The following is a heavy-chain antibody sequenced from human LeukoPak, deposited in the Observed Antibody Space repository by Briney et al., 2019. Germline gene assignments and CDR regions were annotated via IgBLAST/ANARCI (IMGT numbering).Heavy chain of an antibody. CDR2: ISAYNGNT. Sequence: ASVKVSCKASGYTFTSYGISWVRQAPGQGLEWMGWISAYNGNTNYAQKLQGRVTMTTDTSTSTAYMELRSLRSDDTAVYYCARDGTYCGGDCYPYNWFDPWGQGTLVTASS. CDR3: ARDGTYCGGDCYPYNWFDP. D-gene: IGHD2-21*02. CDR1: GYTFTSYG. J-gene: IGHJ5*02. V-gene: IGHV1-18*01.